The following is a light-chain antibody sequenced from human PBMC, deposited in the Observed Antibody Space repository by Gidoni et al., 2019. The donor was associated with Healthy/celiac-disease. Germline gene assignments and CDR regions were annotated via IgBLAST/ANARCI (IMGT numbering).Light chain of an antibody. CDR1: SSNIGNNY. J-gene: IGLJ3*02. CDR2: ENN. Sequence: QSVLTQPPSLSAAPGQKVTISCSGSSSNIGNNYVSWYQQLPGTAPKLLIYENNKRPSGIPDRFSGSKSGTSATLGITGLQTGDEADYYCGTWDSSLSLWVFGGGTKLTVL. CDR3: GTWDSSLSLWV. V-gene: IGLV1-51*02.